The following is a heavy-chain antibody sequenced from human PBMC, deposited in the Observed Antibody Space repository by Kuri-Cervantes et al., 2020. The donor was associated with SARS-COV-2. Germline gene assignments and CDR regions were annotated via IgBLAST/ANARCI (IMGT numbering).Heavy chain of an antibody. CDR3: ARGGCSSTSCYSKHQKNWFDP. J-gene: IGHJ5*02. V-gene: IGHV4-34*01. CDR1: GGSFSGYY. D-gene: IGHD2-2*01. Sequence: ESLKIPCAVYGGSFSGYYWSWIRQPPGKGLEWIGEINHSGSTNYNPSLKSRVTISVDTSKNQFSLKLSSVTAADTAVYYCARGGCSSTSCYSKHQKNWFDPWGQGTLVTVSS. CDR2: INHSGST.